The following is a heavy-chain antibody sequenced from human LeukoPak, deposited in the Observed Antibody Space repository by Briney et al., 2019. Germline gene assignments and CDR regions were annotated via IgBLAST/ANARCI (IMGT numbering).Heavy chain of an antibody. CDR3: ARPPGAYYYYMDV. V-gene: IGHV3-48*03. Sequence: GGSLRLSCAASGFTFSSYEMNWVRQAPGKGLEWVSYISSSGSTIYYADSVKGRFTISRDNAKNTLYLQMNSLRAEDTAVYYCARPPGAYYYYMDVWGKGTTVTVSS. D-gene: IGHD7-27*01. CDR2: ISSSGSTI. J-gene: IGHJ6*03. CDR1: GFTFSSYE.